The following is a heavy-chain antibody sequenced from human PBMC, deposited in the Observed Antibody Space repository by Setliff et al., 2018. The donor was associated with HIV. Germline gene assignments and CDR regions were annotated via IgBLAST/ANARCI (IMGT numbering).Heavy chain of an antibody. CDR3: ARRHTAFDP. D-gene: IGHD5-18*01. Sequence: SETLSLTCTVSGGSINSGGYYWTWIRQRPGKGLEWIGTIYYSGSTYYNPSLKSRVTISIDTSRNQFSLKLTSVTAADTAMYYCARRHTAFDPWGQGTLVTVSS. CDR1: GGSINSGGYY. V-gene: IGHV4-39*01. J-gene: IGHJ5*02. CDR2: IYYSGST.